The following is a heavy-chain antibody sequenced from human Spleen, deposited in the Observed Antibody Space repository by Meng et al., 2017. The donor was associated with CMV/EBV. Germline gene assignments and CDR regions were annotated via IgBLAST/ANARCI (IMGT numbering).Heavy chain of an antibody. D-gene: IGHD1-26*01. V-gene: IGHV4-34*01. CDR1: GGAFSGYY. Sequence: LSLTCAVYGGAFSGYYWSWIRQPPGKGLEWIGEINHSGSTNYNPSLKSRVTISVDTSKNQFSLKLNSVTAADTAVYYCARGVGALLDYWGQGTLVTVSS. J-gene: IGHJ4*02. CDR2: INHSGST. CDR3: ARGVGALLDY.